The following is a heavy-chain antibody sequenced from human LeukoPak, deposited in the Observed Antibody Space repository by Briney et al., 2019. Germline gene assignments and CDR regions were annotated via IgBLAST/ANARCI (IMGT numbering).Heavy chain of an antibody. CDR1: GGSISSSSYY. CDR3: ARLVVPVKFDY. CDR2: IYYSGST. V-gene: IGHV4-39*01. Sequence: SETLSLTCTVSGGSISSSSYYWGWIRQPPGKGLEWIGSIYYSGSTYYNLSLKSRVTISVDTSKNQFSLKLSSVTAADTAVYYCARLVVPVKFDYWGQGTLVTVSS. J-gene: IGHJ4*02. D-gene: IGHD2-15*01.